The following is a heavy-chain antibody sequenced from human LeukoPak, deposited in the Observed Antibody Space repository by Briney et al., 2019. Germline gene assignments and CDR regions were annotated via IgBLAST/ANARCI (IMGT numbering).Heavy chain of an antibody. J-gene: IGHJ4*02. D-gene: IGHD6-13*01. CDR1: GYTXTGYY. CDR2: INPNSGGT. CDR3: AGSSGYSSSWYFDY. V-gene: IGHV1-2*02. Sequence: ASVKVSCKASGYTXTGYYMHRVRQAPGQGLEWMGWINPNSGGTNYAQKFQGRVTMTRDTSISTAYMELSRLRSDDTAVYYCAGSSGYSSSWYFDYWGQGTLVTVSS.